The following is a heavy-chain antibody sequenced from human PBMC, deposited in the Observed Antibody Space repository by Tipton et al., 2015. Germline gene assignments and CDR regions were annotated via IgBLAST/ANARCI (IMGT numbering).Heavy chain of an antibody. CDR3: ARGRKGISMIRLSNWYLDL. V-gene: IGHV4-59*12. Sequence: TLSLTCTVSGGSISSYYWSWIRQPPGKGLEWIGYIYYTGSTYYSPSLKSRVTISVDTSKNQFSLKLSSVTAADTAVYFCARGRKGISMIRLSNWYLDLWGRGTLVTVSS. J-gene: IGHJ2*01. D-gene: IGHD3-22*01. CDR1: GGSISSYY. CDR2: IYYTGST.